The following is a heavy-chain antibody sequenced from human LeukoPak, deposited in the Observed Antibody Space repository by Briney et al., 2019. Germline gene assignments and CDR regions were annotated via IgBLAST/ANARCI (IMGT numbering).Heavy chain of an antibody. CDR3: ARTRADCSSTSCYFGGESYYFDY. Sequence: EASVKVSCKASGYTFTSYGISWVRQAPGQGLEWMGWISAYNGNTNYAQKLQGRVTMTTDTSTSTAYMELRSLRSDDTAVYYCARTRADCSSTSCYFGGESYYFDYWGQGTLVTVSS. J-gene: IGHJ4*02. D-gene: IGHD2-2*01. V-gene: IGHV1-18*01. CDR1: GYTFTSYG. CDR2: ISAYNGNT.